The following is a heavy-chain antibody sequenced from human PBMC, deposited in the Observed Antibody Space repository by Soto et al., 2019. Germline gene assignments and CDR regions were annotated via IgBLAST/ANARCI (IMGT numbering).Heavy chain of an antibody. CDR1: GFTFSSYA. CDR3: ARSPLITVVDFDY. V-gene: IGHV3-23*01. D-gene: IGHD2-15*01. CDR2: ISRSGGST. Sequence: GGSLRLSCAASGFTFSSYALSWVRQAPGKGLEWVSGISRSGGSTYYADSVKGRFTISRDNSKNTLYLQMNSLRAEDTAVYYCARSPLITVVDFDYWGQRTLVTVSS. J-gene: IGHJ4*02.